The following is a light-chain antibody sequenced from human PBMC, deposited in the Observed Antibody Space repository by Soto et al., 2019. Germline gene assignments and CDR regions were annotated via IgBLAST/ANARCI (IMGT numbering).Light chain of an antibody. CDR2: DVS. Sequence: QAVVTQPASVSGSPGQSITISCTGTSSDIGAYNYVSWYQRHPGRAPKLMIYDVSNRPLGVSNRFSGSKSGNTASLTISGLQADDEADYYCSSYTSNNTPVIFGGGTKL. CDR3: SSYTSNNTPVI. V-gene: IGLV2-14*01. CDR1: SSDIGAYNY. J-gene: IGLJ2*01.